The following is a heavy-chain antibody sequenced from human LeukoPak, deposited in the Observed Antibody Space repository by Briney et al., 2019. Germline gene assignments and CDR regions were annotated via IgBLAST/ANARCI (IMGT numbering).Heavy chain of an antibody. Sequence: ASVKVSCKASGDTFTNYHISFGRQASPEGLEWMTWISRDTGDKGYERTLQDSVTITPHTSISTDYLALTSLSSEDTAVSFCARTPSMPASGYDYWGQGTLVSVSS. CDR2: ISRDTGDK. CDR1: GDTFTNYH. D-gene: IGHD2/OR15-2a*01. V-gene: IGHV1-8*03. J-gene: IGHJ4*02. CDR3: ARTPSMPASGYDY.